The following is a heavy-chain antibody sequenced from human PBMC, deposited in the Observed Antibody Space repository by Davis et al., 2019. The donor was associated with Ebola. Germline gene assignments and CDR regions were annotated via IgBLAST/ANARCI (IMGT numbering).Heavy chain of an antibody. CDR2: IKQDGSEK. J-gene: IGHJ2*01. Sequence: PGGSLRLSCAASGFTFSSYWMSWVRQAPGKGLEWVANIKQDGSEKYYVDSVKGRFTISRDNAKNSLYLQMNSLRAEDTALYYCAKRQSGLYFDLWGRGTQVTVSS. V-gene: IGHV3-7*03. CDR1: GFTFSSYW. CDR3: AKRQSGLYFDL. D-gene: IGHD3-3*01.